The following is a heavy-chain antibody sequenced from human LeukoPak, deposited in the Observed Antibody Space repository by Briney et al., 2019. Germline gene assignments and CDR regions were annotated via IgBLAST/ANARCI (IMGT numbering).Heavy chain of an antibody. CDR2: IIPIFGTA. J-gene: IGHJ4*02. D-gene: IGHD3-22*01. V-gene: IGHV1-69*05. CDR1: GGTFSSYA. CDR3: ARVGSSGHVYFDY. Sequence: SVKVSCKASGGTFSSYAISWVRQAPGQGLEWMGGIIPIFGTANYAQKFQGRVTITTDESTSTAYMELSSLRSEDTAVYYCARVGSSGHVYFDYWGQGTLVTVSS.